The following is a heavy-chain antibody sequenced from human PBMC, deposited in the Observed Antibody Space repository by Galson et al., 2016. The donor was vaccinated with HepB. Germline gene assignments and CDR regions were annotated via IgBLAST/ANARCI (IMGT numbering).Heavy chain of an antibody. CDR2: MSSSAST. D-gene: IGHD1-26*01. V-gene: IGHV4-39*02. Sequence: SETLSLTCTVSGDSISSSRDYWGWIRQPPGKGLEWIGSMSSSASTSYNPSLKSRVSISADTSKNHFSLEVTSVTAADTAVYYCARLEYSGSYGPPYWGQGTLVTVSP. J-gene: IGHJ4*02. CDR1: GDSISSSRDY. CDR3: ARLEYSGSYGPPY.